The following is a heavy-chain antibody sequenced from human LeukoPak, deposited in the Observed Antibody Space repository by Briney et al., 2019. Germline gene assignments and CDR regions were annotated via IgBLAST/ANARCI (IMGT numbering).Heavy chain of an antibody. CDR1: GFTFSSYS. V-gene: IGHV3-21*01. CDR3: ARDQWLVHPEGVDYYYGMDV. CDR2: ISSSSSYI. D-gene: IGHD6-19*01. J-gene: IGHJ6*02. Sequence: GGSLRLSCAASGFTFSSYSMNGVRQAPGKGLEWVSSISSSSSYIYYADSVKGRFTISRDNAKNSLYPQMNSLRAEDTAVYYCARDQWLVHPEGVDYYYGMDVWGQGTTVTVSS.